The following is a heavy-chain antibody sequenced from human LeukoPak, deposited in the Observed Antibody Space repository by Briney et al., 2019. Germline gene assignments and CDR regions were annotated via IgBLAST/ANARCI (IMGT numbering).Heavy chain of an antibody. D-gene: IGHD2-2*01. J-gene: IGHJ4*02. CDR2: INAGNGST. V-gene: IGHV1-3*01. CDR3: ARTLIVVVPAASDY. Sequence: GASVKVSCKASGYTFTSYAMHWVRQAPGQRLEWMGWINAGNGSTKYSQKFQGRVTIARDTSASTAYMELSSLRSEDTAVYYCARTLIVVVPAASDYWGQGTLVTVSS. CDR1: GYTFTSYA.